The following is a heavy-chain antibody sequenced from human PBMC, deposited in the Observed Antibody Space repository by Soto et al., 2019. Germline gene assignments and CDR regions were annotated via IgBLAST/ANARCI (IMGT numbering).Heavy chain of an antibody. Sequence: SETLSLTCIFSGGSISSHYWSWILQPAGKGLEWIGRIHSSGSTNYNPSLKSRISMSVDTSKNQVSLKLTSVTAADTAVYYCARDGTHYDLGSGLLRKVPYFADWGQGNLVIVS. CDR1: GGSISSHY. V-gene: IGHV4-4*07. CDR2: IHSSGST. D-gene: IGHD3-3*01. CDR3: ARDGTHYDLGSGLLRKVPYFAD. J-gene: IGHJ4*02.